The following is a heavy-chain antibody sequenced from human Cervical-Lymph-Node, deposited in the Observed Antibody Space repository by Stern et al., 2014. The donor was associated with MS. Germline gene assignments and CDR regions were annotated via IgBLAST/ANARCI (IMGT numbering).Heavy chain of an antibody. Sequence: VQLVESGSEMKKPGASVKVSCKASGYSFNRYAMNWVRQAPGLGLEWMGWINTNTGDPTYAQGFAGRFVFSLDSSVSTAYLQISSLRTEDTAVYYCARPITGADHAFDYWGQGTLVTVSS. CDR3: ARPITGADHAFDY. J-gene: IGHJ4*02. CDR1: GYSFNRYA. V-gene: IGHV7-4-1*02. CDR2: INTNTGDP. D-gene: IGHD6-13*01.